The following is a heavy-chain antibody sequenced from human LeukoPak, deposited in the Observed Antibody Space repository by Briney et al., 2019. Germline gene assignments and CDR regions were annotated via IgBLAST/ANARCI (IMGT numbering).Heavy chain of an antibody. CDR2: INHGGST. CDR1: GGSFSGYY. CDR3: ARRIPVAGMFFDY. J-gene: IGHJ4*02. Sequence: SETLSLTCAVYGGSFSGYYWNWIRQPPGKGPEWIGEINHGGSTNYNPSLKSRVTISIHTSKNQFSLRLSSVTAADTAVYYCARRIPVAGMFFDYWGQGTLVTVSS. V-gene: IGHV4-34*01. D-gene: IGHD6-19*01.